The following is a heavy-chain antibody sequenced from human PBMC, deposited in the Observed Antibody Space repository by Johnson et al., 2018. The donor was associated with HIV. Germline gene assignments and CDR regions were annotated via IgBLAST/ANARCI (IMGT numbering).Heavy chain of an antibody. CDR3: ARGSYYDSSGDAFDI. D-gene: IGHD3-22*01. V-gene: IGHV3-30-3*01. Sequence: QVQLVESGGGLVQPGGSLRLSCAASGFTFSSYAVHWVRQAPGKGLEWVAVISYDGSNKYYADSVKGRFTISRDNSKNTLYLQMNSLRAEDTAVYYCARGSYYDSSGDAFDIWGQGTMVTVSS. CDR1: GFTFSSYA. J-gene: IGHJ3*02. CDR2: ISYDGSNK.